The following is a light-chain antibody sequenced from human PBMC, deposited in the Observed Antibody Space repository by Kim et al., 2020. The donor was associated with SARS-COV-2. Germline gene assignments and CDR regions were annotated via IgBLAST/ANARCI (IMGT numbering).Light chain of an antibody. CDR2: DAS. CDR3: QQRSNWLLT. V-gene: IGKV3-11*01. J-gene: IGKJ4*01. CDR1: QSVSSS. Sequence: SSPGDRATLSCRASQSVSSSLAWYQQKPGQTPSLLIYDASSRASGVPARFSGSGSGTDFTLTISSLEPEDFAVYYCQQRSNWLLTFGGGTKVDIK.